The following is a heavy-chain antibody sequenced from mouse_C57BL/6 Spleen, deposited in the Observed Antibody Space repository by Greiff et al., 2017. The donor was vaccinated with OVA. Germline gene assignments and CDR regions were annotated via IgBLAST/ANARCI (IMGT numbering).Heavy chain of an antibody. CDR1: GYTFTDYY. D-gene: IGHD2-4*01. CDR3: ARGDYDYVWFAY. J-gene: IGHJ3*01. V-gene: IGHV1-26*01. Sequence: VQLQQSGPELVKPGASVKISCKASGYTFTDYYMNWVKQSHGKSLEWIGDINPNNGGTSYNQKFKGKATLTVDKSSSTAYMELRSLTSEDSAVYYCARGDYDYVWFAYWGQGTLVTVSA. CDR2: INPNNGGT.